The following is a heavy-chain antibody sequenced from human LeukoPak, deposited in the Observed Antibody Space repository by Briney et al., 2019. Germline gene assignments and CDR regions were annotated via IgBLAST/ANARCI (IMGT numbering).Heavy chain of an antibody. Sequence: ETLSLTCAVYGGSFSDYYWNWLRQPPGKGLEWVGQTVSEIDGGTTDYATPVKGRFTISRDDSKSTLYLQMNSLKIEDTAVYYCTTDEDWNYARKDVWGQGATVIVSS. J-gene: IGHJ6*02. D-gene: IGHD1-7*01. CDR2: TVSEIDGGTT. V-gene: IGHV3-15*04. CDR3: TTDEDWNYARKDV. CDR1: GGSFSDYY.